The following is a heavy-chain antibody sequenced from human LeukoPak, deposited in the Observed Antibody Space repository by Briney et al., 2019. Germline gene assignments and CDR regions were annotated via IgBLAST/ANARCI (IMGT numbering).Heavy chain of an antibody. CDR2: ISWNSGSI. CDR1: GFTFDDYA. J-gene: IGHJ3*02. V-gene: IGHV3-9*03. D-gene: IGHD6-13*01. CDR3: AKDSGSSWYGDAFDI. Sequence: GGSLRLSCAASGFTFDDYAMHWVRQAPGKGLEWVSGISWNSGSIGYADSVKSRFTISRDNAKNSLYLQMNSLRAEDMALYYCAKDSGSSWYGDAFDIWGQGTMVTVSS.